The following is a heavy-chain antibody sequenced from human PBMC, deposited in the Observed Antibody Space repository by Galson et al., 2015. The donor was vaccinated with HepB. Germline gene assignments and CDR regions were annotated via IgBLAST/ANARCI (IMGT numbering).Heavy chain of an antibody. CDR3: ARGSYGSGSYSNHYFFPY. CDR2: IIPTFGLT. V-gene: IGHV1-69*02. J-gene: IGHJ4*02. CDR1: GGAFSSDT. Sequence: SVKVSCKASGGAFSSDTITWVRQAPGQGLEWMGRIIPTFGLTNYAQQFQDRVTITADKSTGTAFMEMSSLTSGDTAVYYCARGSYGSGSYSNHYFFPYWGQGTLVTVSS. D-gene: IGHD3-10*01.